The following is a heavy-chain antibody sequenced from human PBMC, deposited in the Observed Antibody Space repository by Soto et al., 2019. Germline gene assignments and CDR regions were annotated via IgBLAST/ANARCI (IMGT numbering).Heavy chain of an antibody. CDR2: IYPGDSDT. CDR1: GYSFTSYW. D-gene: IGHD2-15*01. Sequence: GESLKISCKGSGYSFTSYWIGWVRQMPGKGLEWMGIIYPGDSDTRYSPSFQGQVTISADKSISTAYLQWSSLKASDTAMYYCARQGKRRYCSGGSCYTHYYYMDVWGKGTTVTVSS. V-gene: IGHV5-51*01. CDR3: ARQGKRRYCSGGSCYTHYYYMDV. J-gene: IGHJ6*03.